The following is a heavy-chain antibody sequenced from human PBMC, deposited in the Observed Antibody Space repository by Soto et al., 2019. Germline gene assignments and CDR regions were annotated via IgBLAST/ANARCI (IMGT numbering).Heavy chain of an antibody. CDR2: IIPIFATA. Sequence: QVQLVQSAGEGKKPGSSVKVSCKASGGTFSSYAINWVRQAPGQGLEWMRGIIPIFATADYAQKFQGRVTITADESTSTADVELSSLRSEDTAVYYCAKCLLVVNYYYGMDVWGQGATVTVSS. V-gene: IGHV1-69*12. CDR3: AKCLLVVNYYYGMDV. J-gene: IGHJ6*02. D-gene: IGHD2-21*01. CDR1: GGTFSSYA.